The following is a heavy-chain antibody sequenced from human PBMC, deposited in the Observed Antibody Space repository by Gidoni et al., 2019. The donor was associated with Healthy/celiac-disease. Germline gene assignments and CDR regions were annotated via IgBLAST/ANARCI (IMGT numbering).Heavy chain of an antibody. J-gene: IGHJ5*02. CDR3: ARDLLWFGELLAPVGWFDP. CDR1: GGTFSSYT. Sequence: QVQLVQSGAEVKKPGSSVKVSCQASGGTFSSYTISWVRQAPGQGLEWMGRIIPILGIANDAQKYQGRVTITADKSTSTAYMELSSLRSEDTAVYYCARDLLWFGELLAPVGWFDPWGQGTLVTVSS. V-gene: IGHV1-69*08. D-gene: IGHD3-10*01. CDR2: IIPILGIA.